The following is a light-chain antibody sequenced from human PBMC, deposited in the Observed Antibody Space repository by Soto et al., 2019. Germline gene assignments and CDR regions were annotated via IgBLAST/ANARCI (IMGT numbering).Light chain of an antibody. Sequence: QSVLTQPPSASGTSGQTVTISCSGSSSNVGKNIVNWYQQVPGTAPKLLIYSTDQRPSGVPDRFSGSKSGTSASLAISGLQSEDEADYYCAAWDDGRNDLYVIGSGTKVTVL. CDR1: SSNVGKNI. V-gene: IGLV1-44*01. CDR2: STD. CDR3: AAWDDGRNDLYV. J-gene: IGLJ1*01.